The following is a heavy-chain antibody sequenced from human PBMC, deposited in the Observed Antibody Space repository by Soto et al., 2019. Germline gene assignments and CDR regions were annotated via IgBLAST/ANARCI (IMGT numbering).Heavy chain of an antibody. J-gene: IGHJ6*02. CDR3: GGEVADPRYDTGGFGGLEV. D-gene: IGHD2-8*02. CDR2: IWSDGSRD. Sequence: QGQLVESGGGVVQPGMSLRLSCVASEFMFRTYAMHWVRQAPGKGLVWVAIIWSDGSRDYYEDSVRSRFSLSRDNSRNTVCLQLNRLRAEDTAIYCWGGEVADPRYDTGGFGGLEVWGHGTTVSVSS. CDR1: EFMFRTYA. V-gene: IGHV3-33*01.